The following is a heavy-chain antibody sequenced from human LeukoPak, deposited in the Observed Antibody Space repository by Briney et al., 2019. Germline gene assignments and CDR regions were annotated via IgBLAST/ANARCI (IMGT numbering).Heavy chain of an antibody. Sequence: GGSLRLSCVASGFTFDTYDMNWVRQAPGKGLEWVSSISSSSRYIYYADSVKGRFTISRDNAKNSLYLQMNSLRAEDTAVYYCARDSVVVTATTYYYYYYMDVWGKGTTVTVSS. CDR1: GFTFDTYD. CDR2: ISSSSRYI. CDR3: ARDSVVVTATTYYYYYYMDV. V-gene: IGHV3-21*01. D-gene: IGHD2-21*02. J-gene: IGHJ6*03.